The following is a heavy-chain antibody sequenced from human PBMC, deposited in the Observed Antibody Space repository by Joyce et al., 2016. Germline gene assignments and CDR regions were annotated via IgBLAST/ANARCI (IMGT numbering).Heavy chain of an antibody. Sequence: EVQLLESGGGLVQPGGSLRLSCAASGFTFSSYAMSWVRQAPGKGLEWVSGISGSSNGTYYADSVKGRFTLSRDNSKNTLYLQMNSLRAEDTAVYYCAKSRPTRFVEWSYHYLYLDVWGKGTTVTVSS. CDR2: ISGSSNGT. J-gene: IGHJ6*03. V-gene: IGHV3-23*01. D-gene: IGHD3-3*01. CDR3: AKSRPTRFVEWSYHYLYLDV. CDR1: GFTFSSYA.